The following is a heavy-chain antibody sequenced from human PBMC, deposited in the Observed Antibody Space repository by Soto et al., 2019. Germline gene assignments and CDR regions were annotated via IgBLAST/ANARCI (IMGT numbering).Heavy chain of an antibody. CDR3: ATRYGSGYRAFDY. Sequence: QVQLVQSGAEVKKPGSSVKVSCKASGDTFSFYTINWVRQAPGLGLEWVGRINPILSMSNYAQKFQGIVTTTADKSPSTAYMELRSLRSEDTAMYYCATRYGSGYRAFDYWGQGALVTVSS. J-gene: IGHJ4*02. D-gene: IGHD3-10*01. CDR1: GDTFSFYT. CDR2: INPILSMS. V-gene: IGHV1-69*02.